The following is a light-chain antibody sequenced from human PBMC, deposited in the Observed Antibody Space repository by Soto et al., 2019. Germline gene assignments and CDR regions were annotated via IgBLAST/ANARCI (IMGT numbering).Light chain of an antibody. V-gene: IGLV2-11*01. CDR1: SSDVGGYNH. CDR3: CSYAGTYTFV. Sequence: QSALTQPRSVSGSPGQSVTISCTGTSSDVGGYNHVSWYQQHQGKAPKLMIYDVINRPSGVPERFSGSKSGNTASLTISGLQAEDEADYYCCSYAGTYTFVFGTGTKLTVL. CDR2: DVI. J-gene: IGLJ1*01.